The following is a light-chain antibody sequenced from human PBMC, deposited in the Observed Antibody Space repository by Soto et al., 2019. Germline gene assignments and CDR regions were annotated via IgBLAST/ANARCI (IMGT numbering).Light chain of an antibody. Sequence: EIVLTQSPGTLSLSPGERATLSCRASQSVSSSYLAWYQQKPGQAPRLLIYGASSRATGIPDRFSGSGSGTDFTLTISNLEPEDFAVYYCHQRSRWPRTFGQGTKL. CDR1: QSVSSSY. J-gene: IGKJ2*01. V-gene: IGKV3D-20*02. CDR3: HQRSRWPRT. CDR2: GAS.